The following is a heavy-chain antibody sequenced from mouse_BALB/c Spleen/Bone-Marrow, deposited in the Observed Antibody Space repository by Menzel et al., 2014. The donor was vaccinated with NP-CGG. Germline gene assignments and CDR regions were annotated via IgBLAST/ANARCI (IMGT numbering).Heavy chain of an antibody. V-gene: IGHV1-54*01. CDR1: GYAFTNYL. Sequence: VQLQQSGAELVRPGTSVKVSCKASGYAFTNYLIEWVKQRPGQGPEWIGVIYPGSGGTNYNEKFRDKATLTADKSSSTAYMQLSSLTSDDSAVYFCARGTTVYYFDYWGQGTTLTVSS. CDR2: IYPGSGGT. J-gene: IGHJ2*01. CDR3: ARGTTVYYFDY. D-gene: IGHD1-1*01.